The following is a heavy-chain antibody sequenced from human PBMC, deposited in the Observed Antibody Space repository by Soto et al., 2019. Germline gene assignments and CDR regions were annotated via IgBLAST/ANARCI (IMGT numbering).Heavy chain of an antibody. CDR1: GYTLTSYH. CDR2: INPSDGST. D-gene: IGHD2-15*01. V-gene: IGHV1-46*01. Sequence: QVQLVQSGAEVKKPGASVKVSCKASGYTLTSYHMHWVRQATGQGLEWMGKINPSDGSTSYTQKFQGRVTMTRDTSSMTVYMELSRVRSEDTAIYYCARDTQGYCSGGRCYYLDDWGPGTLVTVSS. J-gene: IGHJ4*02. CDR3: ARDTQGYCSGGRCYYLDD.